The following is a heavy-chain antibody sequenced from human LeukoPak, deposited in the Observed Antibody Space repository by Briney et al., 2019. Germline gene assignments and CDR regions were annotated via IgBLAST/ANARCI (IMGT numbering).Heavy chain of an antibody. V-gene: IGHV4-39*07. Sequence: PSETLSLTCTVSGGSISSSSYYWGWIRQPPGKGLEWIGSIYYSGSTYYNPSLKSRVTISVDTSKNQFSLKLSSVTAADTAVYYCARHAVSDGYNRHNGYWGQGTLVTVSS. CDR1: GGSISSSSYY. D-gene: IGHD5-24*01. CDR2: IYYSGST. CDR3: ARHAVSDGYNRHNGY. J-gene: IGHJ4*02.